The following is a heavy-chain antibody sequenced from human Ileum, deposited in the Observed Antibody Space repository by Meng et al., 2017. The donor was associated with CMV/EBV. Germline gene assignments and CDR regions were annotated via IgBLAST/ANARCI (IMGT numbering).Heavy chain of an antibody. V-gene: IGHV1-2*02. CDR1: GYTFTPYY. D-gene: IGHD1-1*01. Sequence: QVHLCHSEAEVQKPGASVKVSCKASGYTFTPYYIHWVLQAPGQGLEWVGCMLPKTGALDYAQKFRGRITLTTDTSITTAYMELSGLTSDDTAVYYCIRENWYYDYWGLGTLVTASS. J-gene: IGHJ4*02. CDR2: MLPKTGAL. CDR3: IRENWYYDY.